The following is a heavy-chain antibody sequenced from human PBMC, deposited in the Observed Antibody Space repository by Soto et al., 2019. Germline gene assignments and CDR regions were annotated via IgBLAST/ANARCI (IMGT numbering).Heavy chain of an antibody. Sequence: QVQLVQSGAEVKKPGASVQVSGKASGYTFTAYYMHWVRQAPGQGLEWMGWINPNTGATKYAQKFQGRVTMSRDSSISTAYMELNMLRSDDTAVYYCASGIAVAAGYWGQRTLVTVSS. D-gene: IGHD6-19*01. J-gene: IGHJ4*02. CDR1: GYTFTAYY. CDR3: ASGIAVAAGY. V-gene: IGHV1-2*02. CDR2: INPNTGAT.